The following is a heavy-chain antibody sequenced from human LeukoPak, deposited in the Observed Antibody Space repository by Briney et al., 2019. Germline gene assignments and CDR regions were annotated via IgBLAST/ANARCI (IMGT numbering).Heavy chain of an antibody. CDR3: AKEILTYYYGSGSYGLDP. CDR1: GFTFDDYA. Sequence: GGSLRLSCAASGFTFDDYAMHWVRHAPGKGLEWVSGISWNSGSIGYADSVKGRFTISRDNAKNSLYLQMNSLRAEDTALYYCAKEILTYYYGSGSYGLDPWGQGTLVTVSS. V-gene: IGHV3-9*01. J-gene: IGHJ5*02. CDR2: ISWNSGSI. D-gene: IGHD3-10*01.